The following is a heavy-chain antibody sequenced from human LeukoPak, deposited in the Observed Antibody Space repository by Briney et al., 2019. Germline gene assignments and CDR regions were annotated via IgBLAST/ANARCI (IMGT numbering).Heavy chain of an antibody. V-gene: IGHV1-18*01. Sequence: ASVKVSCKASGYTFTSYGISWVRQAPGQGLEWMGWISAYNGNTNYAQKLQGRVTMTTDTSTSTAYMELRSLGSDDTAVYYCARVSAYYGGNLQKDYWGQGTLVTVSS. J-gene: IGHJ4*02. CDR3: ARVSAYYGGNLQKDY. CDR1: GYTFTSYG. D-gene: IGHD4-23*01. CDR2: ISAYNGNT.